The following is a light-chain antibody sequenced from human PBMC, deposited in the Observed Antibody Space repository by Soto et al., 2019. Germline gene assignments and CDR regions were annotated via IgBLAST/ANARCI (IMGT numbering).Light chain of an antibody. Sequence: QSALTQPASVSGSPGQSITMSCTGTSSDVGGYNYVSWYQQHPGKAPKLMIYEVSNRPSGVSKRFSGSKSGNTASLTISGLQAEDEADYYCSSYISSSIDYVFGTGTKLTVL. CDR1: SSDVGGYNY. CDR3: SSYISSSIDYV. J-gene: IGLJ1*01. V-gene: IGLV2-14*01. CDR2: EVS.